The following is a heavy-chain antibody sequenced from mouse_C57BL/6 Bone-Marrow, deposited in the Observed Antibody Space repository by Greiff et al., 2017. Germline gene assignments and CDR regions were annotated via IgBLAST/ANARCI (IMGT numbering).Heavy chain of an antibody. CDR2: IDPSDSYT. CDR1: GYTFTSYW. V-gene: IGHV1-50*01. Sequence: QVQLQQPGAELVKPGASVKLSCKASGYTFTSYWMQWVKQRPGQGLEWIGEIDPSDSYTNYNQKFKGKATLTVDPSSSTAYMQLSSLTSEDSAVYYCARRGLWFYAMDYWGQGTSVTVSS. J-gene: IGHJ4*01. D-gene: IGHD2-2*01. CDR3: ARRGLWFYAMDY.